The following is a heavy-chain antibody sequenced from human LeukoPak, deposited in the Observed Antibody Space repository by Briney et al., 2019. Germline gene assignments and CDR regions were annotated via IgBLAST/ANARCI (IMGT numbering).Heavy chain of an antibody. J-gene: IGHJ3*02. D-gene: IGHD3-22*01. CDR3: ARDPDYYGSSGPDAFDI. CDR1: GFTFSSYS. Sequence: PGRSLRLSCGASGFTFSSYSMNWVRQAPGKGLEWVSSISSSSSYIYYADSVKGRFTISRDNAKNSLYLQMNSLRAEDTAVYYCARDPDYYGSSGPDAFDIWGQGTMVTVSS. CDR2: ISSSSSYI. V-gene: IGHV3-21*01.